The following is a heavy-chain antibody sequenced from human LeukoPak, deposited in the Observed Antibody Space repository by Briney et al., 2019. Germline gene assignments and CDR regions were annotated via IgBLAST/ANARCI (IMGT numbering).Heavy chain of an antibody. J-gene: IGHJ6*03. CDR3: ARDHTYYDILTGYSPRYMDV. CDR1: GGSISSYY. Sequence: SETLSLTCTVSGGSISSYYWSWIRQPPGKGLEWIGYIYYSGSTNYNPSLKSRVTISVDTSKNQFSLKLSSVTAADTAVYYCARDHTYYDILTGYSPRYMDVWGKGTTVTVS. CDR2: IYYSGST. V-gene: IGHV4-59*01. D-gene: IGHD3-9*01.